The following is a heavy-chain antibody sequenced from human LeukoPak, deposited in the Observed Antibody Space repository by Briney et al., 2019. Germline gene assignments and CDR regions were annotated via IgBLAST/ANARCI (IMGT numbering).Heavy chain of an antibody. V-gene: IGHV3-20*01. J-gene: IGHJ6*03. CDR3: ARMSGSGYYFYMDV. D-gene: IGHD3-10*01. CDR1: GFTFDDYG. Sequence: GGSLRLSCAASGFTFDDYGMSWVRQVPGKGLEWVSGIKWDGGSTGYADSVKGRFTISRDNAKNSLYLQMNSLRVEYTALYHCARMSGSGYYFYMDVWGKGTTVTISS. CDR2: IKWDGGST.